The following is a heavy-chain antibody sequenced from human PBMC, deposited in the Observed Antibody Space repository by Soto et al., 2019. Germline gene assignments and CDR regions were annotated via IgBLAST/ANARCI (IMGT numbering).Heavy chain of an antibody. V-gene: IGHV4-4*02. CDR1: GGSISSSNW. D-gene: IGHD3-22*01. Sequence: KASETLSLTCAVSGGSISSSNWWSCVRQPPGKGLEWIGEIYHSGSTNYNPSLKSRVTISVDKSKNQFSLKLSSVTAADTAVYYCARDPTRASDYYDSSGYYLSYWGQGTLVTVSS. CDR3: ARDPTRASDYYDSSGYYLSY. CDR2: IYHSGST. J-gene: IGHJ4*02.